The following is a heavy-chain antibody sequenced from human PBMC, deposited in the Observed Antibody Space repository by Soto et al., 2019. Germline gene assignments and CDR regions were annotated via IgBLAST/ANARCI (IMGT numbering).Heavy chain of an antibody. D-gene: IGHD6-13*01. J-gene: IGHJ5*02. CDR1: GFSLSTSGVG. V-gene: IGHV2-5*02. CDR2: IYWDDDK. Sequence: QITLKESGPTLVKPTQTLTLTCTFSGFSLSTSGVGAGWIRQPPGKALEWLALIYWDDDKRYSPSLKSRLTIPKDTSTYQVVITMTNMDPVDTATYYCAHRGYSSSWSTPNWFAPWGQGTLVTVSS. CDR3: AHRGYSSSWSTPNWFAP.